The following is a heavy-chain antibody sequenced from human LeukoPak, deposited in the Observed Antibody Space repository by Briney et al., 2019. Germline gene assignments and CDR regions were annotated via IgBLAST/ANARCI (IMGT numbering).Heavy chain of an antibody. CDR2: IKQDGSEK. D-gene: IGHD1-26*01. CDR1: GFTFSSYW. V-gene: IGHV3-7*01. CDR3: ARDKVVGATHFDY. Sequence: PGGSLTLSCVASGFTFSSYWMHWVRQAPGKWLEWVANIKQDGSEKYYVDSVKGRLTISRDNAKNSLYLQMNSLIAEDTAVYYCARDKVVGATHFDYWGEGTLVAVSA. J-gene: IGHJ4*02.